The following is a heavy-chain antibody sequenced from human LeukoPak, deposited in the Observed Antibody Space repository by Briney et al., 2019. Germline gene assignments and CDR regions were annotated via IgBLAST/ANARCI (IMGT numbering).Heavy chain of an antibody. D-gene: IGHD1-26*01. CDR1: GYSISSGYY. CDR2: IYYSGST. V-gene: IGHV4-38-2*02. CDR3: ARVVGGLYYYYYMDV. Sequence: SETLSLTCTVSGYSISSGYYWGWIRQPPGKGLEWIGSIYYSGSTYYNPSLKRRVTISVDTSKNQFSLKLSSVTAADSAVYYCARVVGGLYYYYYMDVWGKGTTVTVSS. J-gene: IGHJ6*03.